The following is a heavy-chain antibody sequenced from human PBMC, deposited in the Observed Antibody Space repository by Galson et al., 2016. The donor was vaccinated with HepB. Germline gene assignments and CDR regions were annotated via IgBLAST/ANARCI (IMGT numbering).Heavy chain of an antibody. CDR2: INTDGSST. CDR1: GFTLSSYW. J-gene: IGHJ4*02. CDR3: ARGGSRPIDY. V-gene: IGHV3-74*01. Sequence: SLRLSCAASGFTLSSYWMSWVRQAPGKGLVWVSRINTDGSSTGYADSVKGRFTISRDNAKNTLYLQMNSLRAEDTAVYYCARGGSRPIDYWGQGTLVTVSS. D-gene: IGHD1-26*01.